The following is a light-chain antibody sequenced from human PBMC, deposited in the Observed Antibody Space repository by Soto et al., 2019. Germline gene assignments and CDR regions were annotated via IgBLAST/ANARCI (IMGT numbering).Light chain of an antibody. CDR1: QGIANY. CDR3: QICNSAPQT. CDR2: AAS. V-gene: IGKV1-27*01. J-gene: IGKJ1*01. Sequence: DIQVTQSPSSLSASVGDRVTITCRASQGIANYLAWYQQKPGKVPKLLIYAASTLQSGVPSRFSGSGSGTDFTLTISSLQPEDVVTYYCQICNSAPQTFGQGTKVEIK.